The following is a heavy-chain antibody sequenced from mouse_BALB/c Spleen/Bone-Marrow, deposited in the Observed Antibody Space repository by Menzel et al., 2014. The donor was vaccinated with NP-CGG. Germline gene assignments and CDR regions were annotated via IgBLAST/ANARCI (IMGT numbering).Heavy chain of an antibody. CDR2: IYPYNGGT. Sequence: VHVKQSGPELVKPGASVKISCKASGYTFTDYNMHWVKQSHGKSLEWIGYIYPYNGGTGYNQKFKSKATLTVDTSSNTAYMELRSLTSEDSADYYCAREGGHYDALDFWGQGTSVTVSS. CDR3: AREGGHYDALDF. J-gene: IGHJ4*01. CDR1: GYTFTDYN. V-gene: IGHV1S29*02. D-gene: IGHD2-13*01.